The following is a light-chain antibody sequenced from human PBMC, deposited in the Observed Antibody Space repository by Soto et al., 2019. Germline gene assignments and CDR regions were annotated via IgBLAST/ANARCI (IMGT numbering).Light chain of an antibody. CDR1: QGIDTS. CDR2: AAS. CDR3: QQLHGYPIT. J-gene: IGKJ5*01. V-gene: IGKV1-9*01. Sequence: LSTQSPSSLSASVRDRVTITCRASQGIDTSLAWYQQKPGKAPKLLIYAASNFQSGVPSRFSGSGSGTHFTLTISSLQPEDFATYYCQQLHGYPITVGQGTRLEIK.